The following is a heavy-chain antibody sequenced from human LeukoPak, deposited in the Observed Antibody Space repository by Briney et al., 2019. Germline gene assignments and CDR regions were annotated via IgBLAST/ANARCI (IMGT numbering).Heavy chain of an antibody. CDR3: TRLSGDNWNYGGNFDS. Sequence: PSETLPLTCTVSGGSISSSSYYWAWIRQPPGKGLEWIGRIRSKTNNYATTYAASVTGRFTISRDDAENTAYLQMNSLKTEDTAVYYCTRLSGDNWNYGGNFDSWGQGTLVTVSS. CDR1: GGSISSSS. D-gene: IGHD1-7*01. J-gene: IGHJ4*02. CDR2: IRSKTNNYAT. V-gene: IGHV3-73*01.